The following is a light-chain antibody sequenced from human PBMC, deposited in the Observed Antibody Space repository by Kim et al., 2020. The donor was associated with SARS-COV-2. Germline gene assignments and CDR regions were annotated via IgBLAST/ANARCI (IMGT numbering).Light chain of an antibody. J-gene: IGLJ2*01. CDR2: DVI. Sequence: QSALTQPASVSGSPGQSITISCSGTSSDVGSYHLVSWYQQHPGKAPKLLIYDVISRPSGVSNRFSGSKSDKTATLTISGLQVEDEADYYCCSFAGSRNVIFGGGTQLNVL. V-gene: IGLV2-23*02. CDR3: CSFAGSRNVI. CDR1: SSDVGSYHL.